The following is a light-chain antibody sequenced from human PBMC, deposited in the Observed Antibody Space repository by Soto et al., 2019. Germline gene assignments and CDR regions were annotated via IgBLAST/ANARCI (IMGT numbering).Light chain of an antibody. CDR2: AAS. CDR1: QSIGTY. Sequence: DIQMTQYPSSLSASVGDSVTITCRASQSIGTYLSWYQQEPGRAPKLLIYAASNLQSGVPSRFSGSGSGTDFTLTISSLQPEDYATYYCQQSYSTSVTFGGGTKVEIK. V-gene: IGKV1-39*01. CDR3: QQSYSTSVT. J-gene: IGKJ4*01.